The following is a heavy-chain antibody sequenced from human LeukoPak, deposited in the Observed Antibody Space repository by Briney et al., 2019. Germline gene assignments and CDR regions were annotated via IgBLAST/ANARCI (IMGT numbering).Heavy chain of an antibody. V-gene: IGHV4-61*02. CDR2: IYTSGST. D-gene: IGHD3-10*01. CDR3: ARDGGYDSGSYKIYYYYYMDV. CDR1: GGSISSGSYY. J-gene: IGHJ6*03. Sequence: PSETLSLTCTVSGGSISSGSYYWSWIGQPAEKGLEWIGRIYTSGSTNYNPSLKSRVTISVDTSKNQFSLKLSSVTAADTAVYYCARDGGYDSGSYKIYYYYYMDVWGKGTTVTISS.